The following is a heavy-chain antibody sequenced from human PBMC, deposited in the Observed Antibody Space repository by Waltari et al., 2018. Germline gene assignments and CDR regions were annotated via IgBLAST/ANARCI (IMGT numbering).Heavy chain of an antibody. CDR1: GFTLREYW. V-gene: IGHV3-74*01. Sequence: EVQLVESGGGLVQPGGSLRLPCAASGFTLREYWMHWVPQNPEKGLVWVSGINYDGSTTTYADSVKGRFTVSRDNAKNTLYLQINNLRPEDTAVYYCARWRFCSGGTCFRDALDIWGQGTAVTVSS. CDR2: INYDGSTT. J-gene: IGHJ3*02. D-gene: IGHD2-8*02. CDR3: ARWRFCSGGTCFRDALDI.